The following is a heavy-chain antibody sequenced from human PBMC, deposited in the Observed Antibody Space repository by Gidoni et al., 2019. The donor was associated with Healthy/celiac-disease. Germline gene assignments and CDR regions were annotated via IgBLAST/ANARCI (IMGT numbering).Heavy chain of an antibody. V-gene: IGHV3-9*01. J-gene: IGHJ4*02. CDR2: ISWNSGSI. D-gene: IGHD2-15*01. Sequence: EVQLVESGGGLVQPGRSLRLSCAASGFTVVDYAMHWVRQAPGMGLEWVSGISWNSGSIGDADSVKGRFTISRDNAKNSLYLQMNSLRAEDTALYFCAKVGGYCSGGSCYTKSTYFDYWGQGTLVTVSS. CDR1: GFTVVDYA. CDR3: AKVGGYCSGGSCYTKSTYFDY.